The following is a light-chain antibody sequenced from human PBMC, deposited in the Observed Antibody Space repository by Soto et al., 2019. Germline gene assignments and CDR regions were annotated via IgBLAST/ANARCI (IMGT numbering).Light chain of an antibody. CDR1: QSVYSD. CDR3: QHFKTLPLS. Sequence: EIVMTQSPATLSVSPGERVTLSCRASQSVYSDLAWYQKKPGQAPRLLIFSTSTRATGIPDRFSGRGSGTDFTLTIRNLQAEDFAVYYCQHFKTLPLSFGGGTKVEMK. CDR2: STS. V-gene: IGKV3-15*01. J-gene: IGKJ4*01.